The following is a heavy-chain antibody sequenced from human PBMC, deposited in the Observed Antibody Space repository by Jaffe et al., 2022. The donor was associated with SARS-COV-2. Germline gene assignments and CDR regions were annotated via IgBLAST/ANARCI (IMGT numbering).Heavy chain of an antibody. D-gene: IGHD6-13*01. CDR3: ANLGIFSYSSPNHFDY. CDR1: GFTFSSYG. J-gene: IGHJ4*02. V-gene: IGHV3-30*18. Sequence: QVQLVESGGGVVQPGRSLRLSCAASGFTFSSYGMHWVRQAPGKGLEWVAVISYDGSNKYYADSVKGRFTISRDNSKNTLYLQMNSLRAEDTAVYYCANLGIFSYSSPNHFDYWGQGTLVTVSS. CDR2: ISYDGSNK.